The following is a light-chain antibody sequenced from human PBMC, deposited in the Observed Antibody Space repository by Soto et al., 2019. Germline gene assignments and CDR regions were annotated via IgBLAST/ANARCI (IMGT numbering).Light chain of an antibody. J-gene: IGKJ2*01. V-gene: IGKV4-1*01. Sequence: DIVMTQSPDSLAVSLGERDTINCKSSQSVLYSSNNKNCLAWYQQKPGQPPKLLIYWASTRESGVPDRFSGSGSGTDFTLTISSLQAEDVAVYYCKQYYSTPYTVGQGTKLEIK. CDR1: QSVLYSSNNKNC. CDR3: KQYYSTPYT. CDR2: WAS.